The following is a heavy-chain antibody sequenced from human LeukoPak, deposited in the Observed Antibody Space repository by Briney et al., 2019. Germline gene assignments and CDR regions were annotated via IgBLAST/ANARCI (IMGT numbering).Heavy chain of an antibody. J-gene: IGHJ4*02. CDR3: ARATRGSDWFLDY. CDR1: RFTFSISV. CDR2: ITDSGDST. Sequence: GGSLRLSCAAARFTFSISVMTWVRQAPGKGLGWVSAITDSGDSTFYADSVRGRFTTSRDNSKNTLFLQMNSLRAEDTAVYYCARATRGSDWFLDYWGQGTLVTVSS. D-gene: IGHD3-9*01. V-gene: IGHV3-23*01.